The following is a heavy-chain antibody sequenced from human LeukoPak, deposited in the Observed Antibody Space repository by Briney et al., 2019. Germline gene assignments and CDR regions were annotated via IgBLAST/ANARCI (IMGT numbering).Heavy chain of an antibody. CDR3: ARRTITMIGTDRGFDY. V-gene: IGHV4-34*01. Sequence: SETLSLTCAVYGGSFSAYYWSWIRQSPGKGLEWIGEINHSGSTNYNPSLKSRVTISVDTSKNQFSLKLSSVTAADTAVYYCARRTITMIGTDRGFDYWGQGTLVTVSS. CDR2: INHSGST. D-gene: IGHD3-22*01. CDR1: GGSFSAYY. J-gene: IGHJ4*02.